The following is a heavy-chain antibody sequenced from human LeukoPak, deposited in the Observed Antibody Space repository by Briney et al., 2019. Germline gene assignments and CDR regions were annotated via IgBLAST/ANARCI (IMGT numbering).Heavy chain of an antibody. J-gene: IGHJ4*02. CDR1: GGSFSGYY. D-gene: IGHD1-26*01. V-gene: IGHV4-34*01. CDR3: ARGRLRATTGFYYFDY. CDR2: INHSGST. Sequence: PSETLSLNCAVYGGSFSGYYWSLIRQPPGKGLVWIGEINHSGSTNYNPYLKSRVTISVDTSKNQFSLKLSSVTAADTAVYYCARGRLRATTGFYYFDYWGQGTLVTVSS.